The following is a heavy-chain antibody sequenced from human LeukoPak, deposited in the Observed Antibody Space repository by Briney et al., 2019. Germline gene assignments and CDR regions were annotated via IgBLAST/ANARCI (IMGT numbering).Heavy chain of an antibody. Sequence: PSETLPLTCAVYGGSFSGYYWSWIRQPPGNGLEWIGEINHSGSTNYNPSLKSRVTISVDTSKNQFSLKLSSVTAADTAVYYCSRGVCYYDSSGYSLRAFDIWGQGTMVTVSS. D-gene: IGHD3-22*01. J-gene: IGHJ3*02. CDR1: GGSFSGYY. CDR2: INHSGST. V-gene: IGHV4-34*01. CDR3: SRGVCYYDSSGYSLRAFDI.